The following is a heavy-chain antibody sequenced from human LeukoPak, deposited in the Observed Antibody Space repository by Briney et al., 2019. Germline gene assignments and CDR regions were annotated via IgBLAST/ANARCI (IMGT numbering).Heavy chain of an antibody. V-gene: IGHV3-7*01. CDR1: GFTFNSNW. CDR3: ARDKYYDRYFDS. J-gene: IGHJ4*02. CDR2: IKQDGSEK. D-gene: IGHD3-22*01. Sequence: GGSLRLSCVASGFTFNSNWMSWVRQAPGKGLEWVANIKQDGSEKYYVDSVKGRFTISRDNAKNSLSLQMNSLRAEDTAVYYCARDKYYDRYFDSWGQGTLVTVSS.